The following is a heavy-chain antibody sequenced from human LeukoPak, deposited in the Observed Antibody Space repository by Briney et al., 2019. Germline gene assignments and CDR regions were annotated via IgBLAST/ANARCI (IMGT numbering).Heavy chain of an antibody. V-gene: IGHV3-30-3*01. CDR1: GFTFSSYA. D-gene: IGHD1-26*01. J-gene: IGHJ5*02. CDR3: ARARTGYSGSYLGWWFDP. CDR2: ISYDGSNK. Sequence: PGRSPRLSCAASGFTFSSYAMHWVRQAPGKGLEWVAVISYDGSNKYYADSVKGRFTISRVNSKNTLYLQMNSLRAEDTAVYYCARARTGYSGSYLGWWFDPWGQGTLVTVSS.